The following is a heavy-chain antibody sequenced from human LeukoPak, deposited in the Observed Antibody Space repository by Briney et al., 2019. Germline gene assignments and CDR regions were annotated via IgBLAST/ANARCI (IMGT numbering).Heavy chain of an antibody. CDR3: ARRRGDYEPPDY. V-gene: IGHV1-18*01. CDR1: GYTFTSYG. CDR2: ISAYNGNT. J-gene: IGHJ4*02. D-gene: IGHD4-17*01. Sequence: ASVNVSCKASGYTFTSYGISWVRQAPGQGLEGMGWISAYNGNTNYAQKLQGRVTMTTDTSASTAYMELRSLRSDDTAVYYCARRRGDYEPPDYWGQGTLVTVSS.